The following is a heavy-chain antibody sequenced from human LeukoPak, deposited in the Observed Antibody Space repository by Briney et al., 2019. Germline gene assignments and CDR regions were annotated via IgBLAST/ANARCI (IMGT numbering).Heavy chain of an antibody. Sequence: ASVKVSCKASGYTFIGYYMHWVRQAAGQGGEWMGWINPNSCGTNYAQKFQGRVTLTRDTSISTAYMELSRLRSDDTAVYYCASRIRLHYFDYWGQGTLVTVSS. CDR1: GYTFIGYY. CDR3: ASRIRLHYFDY. D-gene: IGHD5-12*01. J-gene: IGHJ4*02. CDR2: INPNSCGT. V-gene: IGHV1-2*02.